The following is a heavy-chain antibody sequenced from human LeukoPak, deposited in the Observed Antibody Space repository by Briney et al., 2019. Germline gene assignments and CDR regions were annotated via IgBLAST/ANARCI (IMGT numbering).Heavy chain of an antibody. CDR2: ISSSSSYI. J-gene: IGHJ4*02. D-gene: IGHD2-15*01. CDR1: GFTFSSYS. V-gene: IGHV3-21*01. Sequence: PGGSLRLSCAASGFTFSSYSMTWVRQAPGKGLEWVSSISSSSSYIYYADSVKGRFTISRDNAKNSLYLQMNSLRAEDTAVYYCARDSGVVAAITSYFDYSGQGTLVTVSS. CDR3: ARDSGVVAAITSYFDY.